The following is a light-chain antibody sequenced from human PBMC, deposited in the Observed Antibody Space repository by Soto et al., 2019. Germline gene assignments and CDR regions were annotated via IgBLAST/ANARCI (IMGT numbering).Light chain of an antibody. CDR3: QQTYSTPLT. J-gene: IGKJ4*01. Sequence: DIQMTQSPSSLSASVGDRVTITCRASQSISSDLNWYQQKPGKAPKVLIYAASSLKSGVPSRFSGTGSGTGFALTISSLQPEDFATYYCQQTYSTPLTFGGGTKVYIK. V-gene: IGKV1-39*01. CDR2: AAS. CDR1: QSISSD.